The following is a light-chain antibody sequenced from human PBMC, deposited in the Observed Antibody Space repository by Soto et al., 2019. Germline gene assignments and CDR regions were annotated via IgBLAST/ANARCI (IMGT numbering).Light chain of an antibody. Sequence: EIGMTQSPASLSVSPGEGATLSCRASQSVNSNLAWYHQKPGQAPRLLIYGASTRATGIPARFSGSGSGTEFTLTISSLQSEDFAVYYCQQYNNWPLTFGQGTKVDIK. J-gene: IGKJ1*01. CDR1: QSVNSN. CDR3: QQYNNWPLT. V-gene: IGKV3-15*01. CDR2: GAS.